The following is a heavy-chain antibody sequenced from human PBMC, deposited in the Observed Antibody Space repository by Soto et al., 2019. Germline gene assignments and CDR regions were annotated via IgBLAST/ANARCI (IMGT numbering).Heavy chain of an antibody. Sequence: ASVKVSCKASGYTFAGYYLHWVRQAPGQGLEWMGWINPNSGGTNYAQKFQGRVTMTRDTSISTAYMELSRLRSDDTAVYYCARGRTGTTSYFDYWGQGNLVTVSS. CDR2: INPNSGGT. CDR1: GYTFAGYY. V-gene: IGHV1-2*02. J-gene: IGHJ4*02. CDR3: ARGRTGTTSYFDY. D-gene: IGHD1-1*01.